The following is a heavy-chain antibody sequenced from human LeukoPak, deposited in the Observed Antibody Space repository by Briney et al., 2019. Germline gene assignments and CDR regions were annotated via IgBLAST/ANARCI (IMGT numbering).Heavy chain of an antibody. J-gene: IGHJ4*02. CDR3: ARNGYSRRYVDC. V-gene: IGHV4-59*08. CDR2: IYYSGST. Sequence: SETLSLTCTVSGGSISSYYWSWIRQPPGKGLEWIGYIYYSGSTYYNPSLKSRVTISVDTSKNQFSLKLSSVTAADTAVYYCARNGYSRRYVDCWGQGTLVTVSS. D-gene: IGHD5-18*01. CDR1: GGSISSYY.